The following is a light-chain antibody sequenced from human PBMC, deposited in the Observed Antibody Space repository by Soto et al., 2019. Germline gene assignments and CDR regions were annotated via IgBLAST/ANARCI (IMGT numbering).Light chain of an antibody. CDR1: SSDVGGYNY. V-gene: IGLV2-14*01. CDR2: DVS. CDR3: SSYTSSSTLPYV. Sequence: QSALTQPASVPGSPGQSITISCTGTSSDVGGYNYVSWYQQHPGKAPKLMIYDVSNRPSGVSNRFSGSKSGNTASLTISGLQAEDEADYYCSSYTSSSTLPYVFGNGTKVTVL. J-gene: IGLJ1*01.